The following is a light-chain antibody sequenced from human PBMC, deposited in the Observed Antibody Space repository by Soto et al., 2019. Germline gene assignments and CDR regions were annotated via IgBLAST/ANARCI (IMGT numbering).Light chain of an antibody. Sequence: EIVLTQSTGTLSLSPRERATLSCRASQSVSSNYLAWYQHRPGQAPRLLIYGVSNRAPGFPDRFSGSGSGTHFTLTISRLEPEDFAVYYCQQYAASPRTFGQGTQVEVK. CDR3: QQYAASPRT. CDR2: GVS. V-gene: IGKV3-20*01. J-gene: IGKJ1*01. CDR1: QSVSSNY.